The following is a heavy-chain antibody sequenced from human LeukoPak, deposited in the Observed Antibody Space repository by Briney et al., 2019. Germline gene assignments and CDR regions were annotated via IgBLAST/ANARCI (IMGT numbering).Heavy chain of an antibody. CDR3: ARSSIAALDFDY. V-gene: IGHV1-18*01. CDR1: GYTFTRYG. J-gene: IGHJ4*02. CDR2: INAYNGNT. Sequence: VASVKVSCKASGYTFTRYGISWVRQAPGQGLEWMGWINAYNGNTNYAQKLQGRVTMTTDTSTSTAYMELRSLRSDDTAVYYCARSSIAALDFDYWGQGTLVTVSS. D-gene: IGHD6-6*01.